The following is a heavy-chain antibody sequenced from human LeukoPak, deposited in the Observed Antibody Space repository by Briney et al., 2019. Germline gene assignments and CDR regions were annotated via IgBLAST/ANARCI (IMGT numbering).Heavy chain of an antibody. V-gene: IGHV4-61*08. CDR3: ARDRDGEGYFDY. J-gene: IGHJ4*02. CDR1: GGSISSGDYY. CDR2: IYYSGST. Sequence: PSETLSLTCTVSGGSISSGDYYWSWIRQPPGKGLEWIGYIYYSGSTNYNPSLKSRVTISVDTSKNQFSLKLSSVTAADTAVYYCARDRDGEGYFDYWGQGTLVTVSS. D-gene: IGHD2-21*01.